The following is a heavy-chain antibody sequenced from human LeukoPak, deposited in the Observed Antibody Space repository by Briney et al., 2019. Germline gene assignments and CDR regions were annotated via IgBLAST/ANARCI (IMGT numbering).Heavy chain of an antibody. CDR3: AKSPISGMIISRRFPNWFDS. V-gene: IGHV3-48*03. CDR2: ISSSGSTI. D-gene: IGHD3-3*01. Sequence: PGGSLRLSCAASGFTFSSYEMNWVRQAPGKGLEWVSYISSSGSTIYYADSVKGRFTISRDNAKNSLYLQMSGQSAEDTAVYYCAKSPISGMIISRRFPNWFDSWGQGTLVTVSS. J-gene: IGHJ5*01. CDR1: GFTFSSYE.